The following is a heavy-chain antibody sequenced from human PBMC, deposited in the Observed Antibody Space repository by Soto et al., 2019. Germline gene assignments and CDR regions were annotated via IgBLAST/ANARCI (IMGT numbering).Heavy chain of an antibody. CDR1: GGSISSYY. CDR2: IYYSGST. D-gene: IGHD3-9*01. Sequence: SETLSLTCTVSGGSISSYYWSWIRQPPGKGLEWIGYIYYSGSTNYNPSLKSRVTISVDTSKNQFSLNLSSVTAADTAVYYCARIGWAENYDILTGGYYYYYMDVWGKGTTVTVSS. V-gene: IGHV4-59*08. J-gene: IGHJ6*03. CDR3: ARIGWAENYDILTGGYYYYYMDV.